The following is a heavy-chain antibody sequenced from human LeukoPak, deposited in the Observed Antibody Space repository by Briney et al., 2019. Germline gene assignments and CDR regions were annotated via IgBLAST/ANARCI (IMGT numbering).Heavy chain of an antibody. J-gene: IGHJ6*03. V-gene: IGHV3-74*01. CDR1: GLIFRSYW. D-gene: IGHD6-13*01. Sequence: GGSLRLSCAASGLIFRSYWMHWVRQAPGKGLVWVSTINSDGSSTTYADSVKGRFTISRDNAKNSLYLQMNSLRAEDTAVYYCARVSSGTEHRIAAATTYYYYYYMDVWGKGTTVTISS. CDR3: ARVSSGTEHRIAAATTYYYYYYMDV. CDR2: INSDGSST.